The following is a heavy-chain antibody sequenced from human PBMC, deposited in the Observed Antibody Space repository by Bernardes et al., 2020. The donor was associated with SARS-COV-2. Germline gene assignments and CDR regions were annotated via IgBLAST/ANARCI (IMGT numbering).Heavy chain of an antibody. V-gene: IGHV1-18*04. D-gene: IGHD6-19*01. CDR1: RYTFPNYG. Sequence: ASVKVSCKASRYTFPNYGISWVRQAPGQGLEWMGWISPYNGDTNYEQKLQGRVTMTTDTSTSTAYMELRSLRSDDTAFYYCAQVQWLRGFRVEYLGQGTLVTVSS. CDR3: AQVQWLRGFRVEY. CDR2: ISPYNGDT. J-gene: IGHJ4*02.